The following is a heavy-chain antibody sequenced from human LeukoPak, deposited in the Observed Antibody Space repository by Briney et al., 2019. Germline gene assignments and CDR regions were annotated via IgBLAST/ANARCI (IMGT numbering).Heavy chain of an antibody. Sequence: SETLSLTCTVSGGSISSSSYYWGWIRQPPGKGLEWIGEINHSGSTNYNPSLKSRVTISVDTSKNQFSLKLSSVTAADTAVYYCAIRITWSFIGNWFDPWGQGTLVTVSS. J-gene: IGHJ5*02. CDR2: INHSGST. CDR1: GGSISSSSYY. CDR3: AIRITWSFIGNWFDP. D-gene: IGHD3-10*01. V-gene: IGHV4-39*07.